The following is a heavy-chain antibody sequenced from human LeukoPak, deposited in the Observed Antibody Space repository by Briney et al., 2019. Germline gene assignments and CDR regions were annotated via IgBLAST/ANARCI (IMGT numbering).Heavy chain of an antibody. J-gene: IGHJ4*02. CDR2: IWYDGSNK. V-gene: IGHV3-33*01. CDR1: GFTFSSYG. D-gene: IGHD1-26*01. CDR3: ARERATTGLDY. Sequence: GGSLRLSCAASGFTFSSYGMHWVRQAPGKGLEWVAVIWYDGSNKYYADSVKGRFTISRDNSKNTLYLQMNSLRAEDTAVYYCARERATTGLDYWGQGTLVTVFS.